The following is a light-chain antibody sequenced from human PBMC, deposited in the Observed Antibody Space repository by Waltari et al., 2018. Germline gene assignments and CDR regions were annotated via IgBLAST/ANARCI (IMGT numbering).Light chain of an antibody. CDR3: SSYTRSDTLV. Sequence: QSALPQPASVSGSPGQSITISCTGTSNDVGGYDYVSWFQQHPDTAHKLMLYGVPKRPSGVSNRFFGSKSGNTASLTISGLQAEDEAEYYCSSYTRSDTLVFGGGTRLTVL. CDR1: SNDVGGYDY. J-gene: IGLJ3*02. V-gene: IGLV2-14*01. CDR2: GVP.